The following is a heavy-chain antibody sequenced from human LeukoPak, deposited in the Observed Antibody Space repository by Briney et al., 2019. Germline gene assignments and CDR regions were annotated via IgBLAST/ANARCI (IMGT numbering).Heavy chain of an antibody. CDR3: ARDTYCSSTSCSRGWFDP. V-gene: IGHV1-18*04. CDR1: GYTFTSYG. J-gene: IGHJ5*02. CDR2: ISAYNGNT. Sequence: GASVKVSCKASGYTFTSYGISWVRQAPGQGLDWMGWISAYNGNTNYAQKLQGRVTMTTDTSTSTAYMELRSLRSDDTAVYYCARDTYCSSTSCSRGWFDPWGQGTLVTVSS. D-gene: IGHD2-2*01.